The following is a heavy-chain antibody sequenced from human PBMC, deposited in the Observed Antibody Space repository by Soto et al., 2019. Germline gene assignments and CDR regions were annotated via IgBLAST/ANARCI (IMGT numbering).Heavy chain of an antibody. CDR2: IQYGAST. Sequence: PAETLSLTCTVSGVSVSSGDHCWSWLRQPPGKGLESIVYIQYGASTYYNPSLTSRTTISVDTSRNQFSLMLRSVTAADTAVYYCARGRGYGDGIDYWGQGTLVTVSA. V-gene: IGHV4-30-4*01. D-gene: IGHD5-18*01. CDR3: ARGRGYGDGIDY. J-gene: IGHJ4*02. CDR1: GVSVSSGDHC.